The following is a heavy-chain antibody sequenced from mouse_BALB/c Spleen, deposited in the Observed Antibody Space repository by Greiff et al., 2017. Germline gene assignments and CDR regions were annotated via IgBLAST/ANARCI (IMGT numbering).Heavy chain of an antibody. CDR1: GYTFTSYT. Sequence: VQLQQSGAELARPGASVKMSCKASGYTFTSYTMHWVKQRPGQGLEWIGYINPSSGYTNYNQKFKDKATLTADKSSSTAYMQLSSLTSEDSAVYYCARFPDYYGSSYGAMDYWGQGTSVTVSS. CDR3: ARFPDYYGSSYGAMDY. D-gene: IGHD1-1*01. V-gene: IGHV1-4*01. CDR2: INPSSGYT. J-gene: IGHJ4*01.